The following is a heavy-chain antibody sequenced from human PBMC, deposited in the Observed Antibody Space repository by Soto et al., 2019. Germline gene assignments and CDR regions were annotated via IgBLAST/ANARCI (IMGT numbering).Heavy chain of an antibody. D-gene: IGHD3-22*01. CDR3: ARDRGYYDSSGYHSFDY. CDR2: IYYSGST. J-gene: IGHJ4*02. V-gene: IGHV4-61*01. CDR1: GGSVSSGSYY. Sequence: QVQLQESGPGLVKPSETLSLTCTVSGGSVSSGSYYWSWIRQPPGKGLEWLGYIYYSGSTNYNPSLKSRVTISVDTSKNQFSLKLSSVTAAETAVYYCARDRGYYDSSGYHSFDYWGQGTLVTVSS.